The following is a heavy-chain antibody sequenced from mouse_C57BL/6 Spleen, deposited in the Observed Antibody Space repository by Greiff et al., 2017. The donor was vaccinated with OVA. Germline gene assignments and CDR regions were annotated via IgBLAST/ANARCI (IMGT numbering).Heavy chain of an antibody. CDR1: GYSFTGYY. Sequence: EVQLMESGPELVKPGASVKISCKASGYSFTGYYMNWVKQSPEKSLEWIGEINPSTGGTTYNQKFKAKATLTVDKSSSTAYMQLKSLTSEDSAVSCCARRAYGNLDYWGQGTPLTVSS. CDR3: ARRAYGNLDY. D-gene: IGHD2-1*01. CDR2: INPSTGGT. V-gene: IGHV1-42*01. J-gene: IGHJ2*01.